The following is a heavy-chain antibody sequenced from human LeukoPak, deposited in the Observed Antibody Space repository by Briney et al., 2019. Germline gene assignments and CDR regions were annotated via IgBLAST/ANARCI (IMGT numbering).Heavy chain of an antibody. CDR1: GFTFSSFW. J-gene: IGHJ4*02. CDR2: VNSDGSSK. CDR3: ARAWDTTVVTLRLYY. V-gene: IGHV3-74*01. D-gene: IGHD5-18*01. Sequence: PGGSLRLSCAASGFTFSSFWMHWVRQTPGKGLVWVSRVNSDGSSKTYADSVKGRFTISRDNAKNTLYLQMNSLRAEDTAVYYCARAWDTTVVTLRLYYWGQGTLVTVSS.